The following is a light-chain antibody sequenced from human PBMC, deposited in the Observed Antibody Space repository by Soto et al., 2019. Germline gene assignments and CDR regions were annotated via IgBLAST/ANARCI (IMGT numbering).Light chain of an antibody. CDR1: SSGLGDYNQ. CDR2: NFN. Sequence: QSALTQPRSVSGSPGQSVTISCTGTSSGLGDYNQVSWYQQHPGKAPKLVIYNFNRWPSGVPDRFSGSKSGNTASLTISGLQAEDEADYYCCSYAGTFTWVFGGGTKLTVL. CDR3: CSYAGTFTWV. J-gene: IGLJ3*02. V-gene: IGLV2-11*01.